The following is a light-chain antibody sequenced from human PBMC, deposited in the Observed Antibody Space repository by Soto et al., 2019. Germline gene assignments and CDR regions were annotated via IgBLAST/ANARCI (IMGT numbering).Light chain of an antibody. J-gene: IGKJ3*01. CDR1: QSIRSH. CDR3: QQSFSSPFT. Sequence: DIQMTQAPSSLSASVGDRVSITCRASQSIRSHLNWYQHKPGKAPKVLIYAASSVQGGVPSRFSGSGSGTAFTLTIKSLQPEDFATYYCQQSFSSPFTFGPGTKVDIK. CDR2: AAS. V-gene: IGKV1-39*01.